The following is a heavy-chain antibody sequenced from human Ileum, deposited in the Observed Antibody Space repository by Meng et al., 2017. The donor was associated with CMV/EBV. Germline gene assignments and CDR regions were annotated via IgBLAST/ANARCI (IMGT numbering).Heavy chain of an antibody. CDR3: AKATDFDY. J-gene: IGHJ4*02. V-gene: IGHV3-23*01. CDR1: GFTFSSYA. CDR2: IRGDDGST. Sequence: GGSLRLSCAASGFTFSSYAMNWVRQAPGKGLEWVSGIRGDDGSTFYAGSVKGRFTISRDNSKNTLYLQMNSLRAEDTAVYYCAKATDFDYWGQGTLVTVSS. D-gene: IGHD4-11*01.